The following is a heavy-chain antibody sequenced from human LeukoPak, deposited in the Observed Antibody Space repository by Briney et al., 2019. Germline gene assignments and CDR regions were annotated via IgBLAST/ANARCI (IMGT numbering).Heavy chain of an antibody. Sequence: GESLKISCKAPGYTFYSYWIAWVRQLPGKGPEWMGSIYPDDSRTRYSPSFQGQVTLSVDKSIITAHLQWNSLRASDTAMYYCVASYYYGLGTHNDAFDIWGQGTLVTVSS. CDR1: GYTFYSYW. J-gene: IGHJ3*02. CDR3: VASYYYGLGTHNDAFDI. V-gene: IGHV5-51*01. CDR2: IYPDDSRT. D-gene: IGHD3-10*01.